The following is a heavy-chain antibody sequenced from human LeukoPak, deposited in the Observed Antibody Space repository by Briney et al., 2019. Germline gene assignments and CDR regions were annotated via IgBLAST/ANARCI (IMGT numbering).Heavy chain of an antibody. J-gene: IGHJ4*02. CDR2: ISSSSSYI. V-gene: IGHV3-21*01. CDR3: ARTPAAQLRRHYFDY. Sequence: GGSLRLSCAASGFTFSSYSMNWARQAPGKGLEWVSSISSSSSYIYYADSVKGRFTISRDNAKNSLYLQMNSLRAEDTAVYYCARTPAAQLRRHYFDYWGQGTLVTVSS. D-gene: IGHD6-13*01. CDR1: GFTFSSYS.